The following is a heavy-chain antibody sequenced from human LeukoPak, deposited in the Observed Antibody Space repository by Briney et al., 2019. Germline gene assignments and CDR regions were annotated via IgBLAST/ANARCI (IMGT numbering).Heavy chain of an antibody. V-gene: IGHV3-23*01. D-gene: IGHD3-22*01. J-gene: IGHJ1*01. CDR3: ATITSMRVVLIS. CDR2: ISVSATNT. Sequence: PGGSLRLSCAASGFTFSSFDMTWVRQAPGKGLEWVSTISVSATNTYYADSVKGRFTISGDNSKNTLYLQMNSLRADDTAVFYCATITSMRVVLISWGQGTLVTVSS. CDR1: GFTFSSFD.